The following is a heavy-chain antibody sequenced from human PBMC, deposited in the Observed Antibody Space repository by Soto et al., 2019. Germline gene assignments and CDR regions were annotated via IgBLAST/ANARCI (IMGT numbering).Heavy chain of an antibody. CDR2: ISTSGGNT. Sequence: EVQLLESGGGLVQPGGSLRLSCVASGFTFSSYAMNWVHQAPGKGLEWVSAISTSGGNTYYADSVKGRFTISRDNSKNTLYLQMNSLRAEDTAVYYCAKRPIFGVVIITIYNGMDVWGQGTTVTVSS. CDR1: GFTFSSYA. J-gene: IGHJ6*02. V-gene: IGHV3-23*01. CDR3: AKRPIFGVVIITIYNGMDV. D-gene: IGHD3-3*01.